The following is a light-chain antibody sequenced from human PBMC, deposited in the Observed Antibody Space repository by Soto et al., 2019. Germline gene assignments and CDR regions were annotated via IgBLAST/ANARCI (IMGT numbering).Light chain of an antibody. V-gene: IGLV2-23*02. CDR1: SSDVGSYKL. J-gene: IGLJ7*01. CDR2: EVS. CDR3: CSYAGNSTHTV. Sequence: QSVLTQPASVSGSPGQSITISCTGTSSDVGSYKLVSWYQQHPGKAPKLMISEVSKRPSGISDRFSGSKSGSTASLTISGLQAEAEAAYYCCSYAGNSTHTVFGGGTQLTVL.